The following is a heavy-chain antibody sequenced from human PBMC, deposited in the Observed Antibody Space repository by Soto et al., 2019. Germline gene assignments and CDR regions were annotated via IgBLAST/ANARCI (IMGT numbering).Heavy chain of an antibody. D-gene: IGHD3-10*01. V-gene: IGHV3-48*03. CDR2: ISSSGSTI. J-gene: IGHJ3*01. CDR1: GFTFSTYE. Sequence: EVQLVESGGGLVQPGGSLRLSCAASGFTFSTYEMNWVRQAPGKGLEWVSYISSSGSTIYYADSVKGRFTISRDNAKNSLYPQMNSVRAEDTAVYYCATRSGGGGAFDFWGQGTMVTVSS. CDR3: ATRSGGGGAFDF.